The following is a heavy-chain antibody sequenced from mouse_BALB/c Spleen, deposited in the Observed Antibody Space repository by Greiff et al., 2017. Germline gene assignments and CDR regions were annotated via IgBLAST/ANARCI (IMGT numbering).Heavy chain of an antibody. J-gene: IGHJ2*01. CDR3: ARHGVLRPYYFDY. CDR1: GFAFSSYD. D-gene: IGHD1-2*01. V-gene: IGHV5-12-1*01. Sequence: EVQLVESGGGLVKPGGSLKLSCAASGFAFSSYDMSWVRQTPEKRLEWVAYISSGGGSTYYPDTVKGRFTISRDNAKNTLYLQMSSLKSEDTAMYYCARHGVLRPYYFDYWGQGTTLTVSS. CDR2: ISSGGGST.